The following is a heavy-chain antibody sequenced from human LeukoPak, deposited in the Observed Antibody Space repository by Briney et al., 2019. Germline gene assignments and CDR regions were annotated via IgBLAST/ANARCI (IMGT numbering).Heavy chain of an antibody. D-gene: IGHD4-17*01. CDR2: ISSSGSTI. V-gene: IGHV3-48*03. Sequence: GGSLRLSCAASGFTFSSYEMNWVRQAPGKGLEWVSYISSSGSTIYCADSVKGRFTISRDNAKNSLYLQMNSLRGEDTAVYYCARSPHYGDYPNFDYWGQGTLVTVSS. J-gene: IGHJ4*02. CDR1: GFTFSSYE. CDR3: ARSPHYGDYPNFDY.